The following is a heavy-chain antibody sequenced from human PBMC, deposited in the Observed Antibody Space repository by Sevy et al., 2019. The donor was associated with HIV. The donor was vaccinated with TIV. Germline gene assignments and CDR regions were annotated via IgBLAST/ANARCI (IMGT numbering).Heavy chain of an antibody. J-gene: IGHJ4*02. CDR2: IGGTGDHT. CDR3: AKKMGGGSGMAFLVDY. D-gene: IGHD5-18*01. CDR1: GFTFSSFA. Sequence: GGSLRLTCAASGFTFSSFAMGWVRRAPGKGLDWISVIGGTGDHTYYADSVKGRFTISRDNSKNTLFLQMNSLRAEDTAIFYCAKKMGGGSGMAFLVDYWGQGTLVTVSS. V-gene: IGHV3-23*01.